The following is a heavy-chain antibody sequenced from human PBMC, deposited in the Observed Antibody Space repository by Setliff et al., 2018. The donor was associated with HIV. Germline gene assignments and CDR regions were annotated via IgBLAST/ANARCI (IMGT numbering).Heavy chain of an antibody. CDR3: ARGFTYRGYYYGSGSYYNIQQPIDY. V-gene: IGHV1-2*02. J-gene: IGHJ4*02. CDR2: INPNSGGT. D-gene: IGHD3-10*01. Sequence: ASVKVSCKASGYTFTGYYMHWVRQAPGQGLEWMGWINPNSGGTNYAQKFQGRVTMTGDTSISTAYMELSRLRSDDTPVYYCARGFTYRGYYYGSGSYYNIQQPIDYWGQGTLVTVSS. CDR1: GYTFTGYY.